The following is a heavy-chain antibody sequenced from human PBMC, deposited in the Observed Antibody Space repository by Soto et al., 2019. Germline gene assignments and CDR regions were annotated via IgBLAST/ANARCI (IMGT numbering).Heavy chain of an antibody. J-gene: IGHJ6*03. CDR1: GFTFSTYS. CDR2: ISNSNNYI. V-gene: IGHV3-21*01. D-gene: IGHD2-8*01. CDR3: ARDQRGFCTNGVCYNTKDYYYDYMDV. Sequence: EVQLVESGGGLVMPGGSLRLSCAASGFTFSTYSMNWVRQAPGKGLEWVSSISNSNNYIYYADSVRGRFTISRDNSKDSLYLQRDRLRAEDTAVYYCARDQRGFCTNGVCYNTKDYYYDYMDVWGKGTTVTVSS.